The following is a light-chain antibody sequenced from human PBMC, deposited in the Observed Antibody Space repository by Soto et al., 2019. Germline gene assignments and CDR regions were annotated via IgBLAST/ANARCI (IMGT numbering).Light chain of an antibody. J-gene: IGKJ5*01. CDR3: QQSYTTPS. Sequence: DIQLTQSPSSLSASVGDRVTITCRASQSVGSSLNWYQQKPMKTPKLLIYAASRLQSGVPSRFSGSGSGTDFTLSISSLQPEDFATYYCQQSYTTPSFGQGTRLEIK. CDR1: QSVGSS. V-gene: IGKV1-39*01. CDR2: AAS.